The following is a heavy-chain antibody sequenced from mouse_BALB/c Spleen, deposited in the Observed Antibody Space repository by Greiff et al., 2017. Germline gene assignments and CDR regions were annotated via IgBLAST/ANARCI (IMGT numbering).Heavy chain of an antibody. Sequence: DVKLQESGGDLVKPGGSLKLSCAASGFTFSSYGMSWVRQTPDKRLEWVATISSGGSYTYYPDSVKGRFTISRDNAKNTLYLQMSSLKSEDTAMYYCARPFAYWGQGTLVTVSA. V-gene: IGHV5-6*02. CDR3: ARPFAY. CDR2: ISSGGSYT. CDR1: GFTFSSYG. J-gene: IGHJ3*01.